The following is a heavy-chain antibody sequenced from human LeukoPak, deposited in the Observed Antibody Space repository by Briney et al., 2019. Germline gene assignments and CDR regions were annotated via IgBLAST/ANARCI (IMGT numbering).Heavy chain of an antibody. V-gene: IGHV4-59*01. D-gene: IGHD3-22*01. CDR2: IYYSGST. CDR3: ARGDDSSGYYSIFYFDY. CDR1: GGSISSYY. J-gene: IGHJ4*02. Sequence: KPSETLSLTCTVSGGSISSYYWNWIRQPPGEGLEWMGYIYYSGSTNYNPSLKSRVTISVDTSKNQFSLKLSSVTAADTAVYYCARGDDSSGYYSIFYFDYWGQGTLVTVSS.